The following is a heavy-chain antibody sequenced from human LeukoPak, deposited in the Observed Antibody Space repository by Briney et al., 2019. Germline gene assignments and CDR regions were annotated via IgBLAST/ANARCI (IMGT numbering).Heavy chain of an antibody. D-gene: IGHD1-26*01. CDR1: GFTFGDYA. Sequence: PGRSLRLSCTASGFTFGDYAMSWFRQAPGKGLEWVGFIRSKAYGGTTEYAASVKGRFTISRDDSKSIAYLQMNSLKTEDTAVYYCIWESVDWFDPWGQGTLVTVSS. J-gene: IGHJ5*02. CDR3: IWESVDWFDP. CDR2: IRSKAYGGTT. V-gene: IGHV3-49*03.